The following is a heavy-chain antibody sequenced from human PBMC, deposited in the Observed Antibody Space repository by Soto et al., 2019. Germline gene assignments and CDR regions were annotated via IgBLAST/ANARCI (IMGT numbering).Heavy chain of an antibody. CDR1: GFTFSSYA. D-gene: IGHD3-3*01. CDR3: AKISYYDFWSGYYTSYYYYYGMDV. CDR2: ISGSGGST. J-gene: IGHJ6*02. V-gene: IGHV3-23*01. Sequence: PGGSLRLSCAASGFTFSSYAMSWVRQAPGKGLEWVSAISGSGGSTYYADSVKGRFTISRDNSKNTLYLQMNSLRAEDTAVYYCAKISYYDFWSGYYTSYYYYYGMDVWGQGTTVTVSS.